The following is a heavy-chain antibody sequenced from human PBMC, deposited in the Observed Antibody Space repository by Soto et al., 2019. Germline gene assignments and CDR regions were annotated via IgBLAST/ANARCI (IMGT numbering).Heavy chain of an antibody. CDR1: GFTFSSYS. CDR2: ISSSSTI. CDR3: AREGGHNYDFWSGLRRAFDI. V-gene: IGHV3-48*01. D-gene: IGHD3-3*01. Sequence: GGSLRLSCAASGFTFSSYSMNWVRQAPGKGLEWVSYISSSSTIYYADSVKGRFTISRDNAKNSLYLQMNSLRAEDTAVYYCAREGGHNYDFWSGLRRAFDIWGQGTMVTVSS. J-gene: IGHJ3*02.